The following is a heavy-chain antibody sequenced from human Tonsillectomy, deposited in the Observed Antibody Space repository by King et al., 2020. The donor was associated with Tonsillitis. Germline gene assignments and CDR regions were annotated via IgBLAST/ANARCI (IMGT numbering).Heavy chain of an antibody. CDR3: ARDLRYYDILTGYEYMGCFDY. V-gene: IGHV3-48*01. Sequence: VQLVESRGGLVQPGGSLRLSCAASGFTFSSYSMNWVRQAPGKGLEWVSYISSSSSTIYYADSVKGRFTISRDNAKNSLYLQMNSLRAEDTAVYYCARDLRYYDILTGYEYMGCFDYWGQGTLVTVSS. CDR1: GFTFSSYS. J-gene: IGHJ4*02. CDR2: ISSSSSTI. D-gene: IGHD3-9*01.